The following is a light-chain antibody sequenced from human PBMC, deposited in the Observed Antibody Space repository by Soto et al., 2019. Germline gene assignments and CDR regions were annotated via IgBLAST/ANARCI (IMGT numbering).Light chain of an antibody. CDR2: DAS. J-gene: IGKJ4*01. CDR3: QHHSKWPL. V-gene: IGKV3-11*01. CDR1: QSVSSY. Sequence: EIVLTQSPATLSLSPGERATLSCRASQSVSSYLAWYQQKPGQAPRLLIYDASNSATGIPARFSGSWSGTDFTLTISSLEPEDFAVYYCQHHSKWPLFGGATKVEIK.